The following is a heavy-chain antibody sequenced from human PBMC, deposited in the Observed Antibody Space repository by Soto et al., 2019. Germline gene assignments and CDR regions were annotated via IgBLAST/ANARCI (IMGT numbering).Heavy chain of an antibody. CDR3: ARRAVAGTWYFDL. CDR1: GYSFTNYW. J-gene: IGHJ2*01. CDR2: IYPGDSDT. V-gene: IGHV5-51*03. D-gene: IGHD6-19*01. Sequence: EVQLVQSGAEVKKPGESLKSSCKGSGYSFTNYWIGWVRQMPGKGLEWMGIIYPGDSDTRYSPSFQGQVTISADKSLSTAYLQWSSLKASDTAMYCCARRAVAGTWYFDLWGHGPLVTVSS.